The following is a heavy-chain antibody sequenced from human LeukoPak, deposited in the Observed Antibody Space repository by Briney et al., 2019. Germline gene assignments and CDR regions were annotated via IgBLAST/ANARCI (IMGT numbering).Heavy chain of an antibody. Sequence: ASVKVSCKASGYTFTDYFLHWLRQAPGQGLEWMGWINPKTGATNYAQKFQGRVTMTRDTSTSTVYMELSSLRSEDTAVYYCAREAEYYFDYWGQGTLVTVSS. CDR2: INPKTGAT. CDR3: AREAEYYFDY. V-gene: IGHV1-2*02. J-gene: IGHJ4*02. D-gene: IGHD3-10*01. CDR1: GYTFTDYF.